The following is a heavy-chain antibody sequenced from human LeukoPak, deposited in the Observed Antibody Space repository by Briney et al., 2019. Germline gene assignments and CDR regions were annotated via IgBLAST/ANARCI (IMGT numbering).Heavy chain of an antibody. J-gene: IGHJ6*04. CDR1: GFTFSSYS. CDR3: TRRDSQDV. CDR2: ITSSSDTR. Sequence: GGSLRLSCAGSGFTFSSYSMNWVRQAPGKGLEWVSYITSSSDTRHYADSVKGRFTISRDNAKNSLYLQMNSLRAEDTAVYYCTRRDSQDVCGKGTTVIVSS. D-gene: IGHD2-21*02. V-gene: IGHV3-48*01.